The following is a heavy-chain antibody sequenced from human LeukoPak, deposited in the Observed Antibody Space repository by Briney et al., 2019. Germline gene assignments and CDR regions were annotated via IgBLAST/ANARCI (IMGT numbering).Heavy chain of an antibody. CDR2: ISSGGTT. J-gene: IGHJ4*02. Sequence: PGGSPRLSCAVSGFTVSGNYMNWVRQAPGKGPEWVSMISSGGTTYYADSGKGRFTISRDNSKNTVYLQMNSLRAEDTAGYYCAKDGQLGGSSWFIRYFDWWGQGTLVTVSS. CDR3: AKDGQLGGSSWFIRYFDW. CDR1: GFTVSGNY. D-gene: IGHD6-13*01. V-gene: IGHV3-66*01.